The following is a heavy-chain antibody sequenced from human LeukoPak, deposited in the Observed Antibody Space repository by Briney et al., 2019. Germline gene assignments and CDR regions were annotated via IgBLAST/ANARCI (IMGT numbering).Heavy chain of an antibody. V-gene: IGHV3-33*01. CDR2: IWYDGSNK. Sequence: PGVSLRLSCAASGFTFSSYGMHWVRQAPGKGLEWVAVIWYDGSNKYYADSVKGRFTISRDNSKNTLHLQMNSLRAEDTAVYYCARGELRYFDWLTYYYYYGMDVWGQGTTVTVSS. D-gene: IGHD3-9*01. J-gene: IGHJ6*02. CDR3: ARGELRYFDWLTYYYYYGMDV. CDR1: GFTFSSYG.